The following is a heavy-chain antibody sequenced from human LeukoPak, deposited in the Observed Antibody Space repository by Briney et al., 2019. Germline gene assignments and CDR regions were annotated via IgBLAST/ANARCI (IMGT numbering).Heavy chain of an antibody. V-gene: IGHV4-4*02. J-gene: IGHJ1*01. D-gene: IGHD1-26*01. Sequence: SETLSLTCAVSGGSISSSNWWSWVRQPPGKGLEWIGEIYHSGSTNYNPSLKSRVTISVDKSKNQFSLNVSSVSAADTAVYYCARAEVVGAHLRSGYFQHWGQGTLVIVSS. CDR1: GGSISSSNW. CDR2: IYHSGST. CDR3: ARAEVVGAHLRSGYFQH.